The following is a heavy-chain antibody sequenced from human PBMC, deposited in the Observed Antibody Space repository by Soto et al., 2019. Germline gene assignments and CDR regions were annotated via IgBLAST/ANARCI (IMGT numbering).Heavy chain of an antibody. CDR2: ISSSSSYI. D-gene: IGHD2-2*01. V-gene: IGHV3-21*01. CDR3: ARGRIVVVPAAIYYYYGMDV. Sequence: PGGSLRLSCAASGFTFSSYSMNWVRQAPGKGLEWVSSISSSSSYIYYADSVKGRFTISRDNAKNSLYLQMNSLRAEDTAVYYCARGRIVVVPAAIYYYYGMDVWGQGTTVTV. CDR1: GFTFSSYS. J-gene: IGHJ6*02.